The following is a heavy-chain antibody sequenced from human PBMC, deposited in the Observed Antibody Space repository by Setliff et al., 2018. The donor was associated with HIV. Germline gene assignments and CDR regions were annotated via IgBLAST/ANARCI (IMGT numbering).Heavy chain of an antibody. CDR1: GFTFSSYS. CDR2: ISGSGSTT. J-gene: IGHJ4*02. V-gene: IGHV3-48*01. Sequence: LRLSCAASGFTFSSYSMNWVRQAPGKGLEWVSSISGSGSTTYYADSVKGRLTIARDNSQNALYLHMNSLRAEDTAVYYCARGRPTGYFDCWGQGTLVTVSS. CDR3: ARGRPTGYFDC. D-gene: IGHD1-1*01.